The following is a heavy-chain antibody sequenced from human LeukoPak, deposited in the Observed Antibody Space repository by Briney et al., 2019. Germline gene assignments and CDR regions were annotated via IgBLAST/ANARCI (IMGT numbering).Heavy chain of an antibody. CDR1: GFTFSDYY. V-gene: IGHV3-11*01. D-gene: IGHD3-22*01. J-gene: IGHJ4*02. CDR3: ARAGSYYYDSSNLY. CDR2: ISSSGSTI. Sequence: GGSLRLSCAASGFTFSDYYMSWIRQAPGKGLEWVSYISSSGSTIYYADSVKGRFTISRDNAKNSLYLQMNSLGAEDTAVYYCARAGSYYYDSSNLYWGQGTLVTVSS.